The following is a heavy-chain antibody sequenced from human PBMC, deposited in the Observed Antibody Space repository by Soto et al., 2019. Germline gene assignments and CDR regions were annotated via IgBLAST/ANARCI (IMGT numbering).Heavy chain of an antibody. V-gene: IGHV4-34*01. CDR2: IDHSGST. CDR1: GGSFSAYY. Sequence: QVQLQQWGAGLLKPSETLSLTCAVNGGSFSAYYWTWIRQSPGRGLEWIGEIDHSGSTNYNPSLESRVTISIDTAKNRFSLNVTSVTAADTAVHYCVRGLRNSGMDVWGQGTTVTVS. CDR3: VRGLRNSGMDV. J-gene: IGHJ6*02.